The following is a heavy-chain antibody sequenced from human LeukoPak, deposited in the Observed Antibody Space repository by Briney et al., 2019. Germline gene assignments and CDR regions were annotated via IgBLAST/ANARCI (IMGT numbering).Heavy chain of an antibody. D-gene: IGHD2-15*01. CDR3: ARELWVVGAYFDY. J-gene: IGHJ4*02. V-gene: IGHV4-59*01. CDR2: IYYSGNT. Sequence: RASETLSLTCTVSGDSISTYYSSWIRQPPGKGLEWIGYIYYSGNTNYNPSLKSRVTMSVDTSKNQFSRKLSSVTAADTAVYYCARELWVVGAYFDYWGRGTLVTVSS. CDR1: GDSISTYY.